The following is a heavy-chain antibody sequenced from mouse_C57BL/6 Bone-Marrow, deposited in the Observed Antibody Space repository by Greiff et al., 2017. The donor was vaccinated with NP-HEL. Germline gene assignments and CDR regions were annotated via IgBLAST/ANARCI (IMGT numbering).Heavy chain of an antibody. V-gene: IGHV3-6*01. Sequence: EVKLQESGPGLVKPSQSLSLTCSVTGYSITSGYYWNWIRQFPGNKLEWMGYISNGGSNNYNPSLKNRISITRDTSKNQFFLKLNSVTTEDTATYYCAREYYDAMDYWGQGTSVTVSS. CDR3: AREYYDAMDY. CDR2: ISNGGSN. CDR1: GYSITSGYY. J-gene: IGHJ4*01.